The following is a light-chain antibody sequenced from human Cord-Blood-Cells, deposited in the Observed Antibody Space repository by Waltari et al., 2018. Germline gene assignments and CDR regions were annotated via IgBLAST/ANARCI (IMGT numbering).Light chain of an antibody. CDR1: SSAVGGDNY. CDR2: EVS. V-gene: IGLV2-14*01. Sequence: QSALTQPASVSGSPGQSLTISCTGTSSAVGGDNYVSWYQQHPGKAPKLMIYEVSNRPSGVSNRFSGSKSGNTASLTISGLQAEDEADYYCSSYTSSSTVVFGGGTKLTVL. CDR3: SSYTSSSTVV. J-gene: IGLJ2*01.